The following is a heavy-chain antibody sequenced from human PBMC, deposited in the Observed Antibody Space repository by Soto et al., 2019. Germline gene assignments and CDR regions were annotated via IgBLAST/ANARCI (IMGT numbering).Heavy chain of an antibody. Sequence: GGSLRLSCAASGFTFSSYGMHWVRQAPGKGLEWVAVISYDGSNKYYADSVKGRFTISRDNSKNTLYLQMNSLRAEDTAVYYCAKDTRKNGYSSSWSDYWGQGTLVTVSS. D-gene: IGHD6-13*01. CDR3: AKDTRKNGYSSSWSDY. J-gene: IGHJ4*02. CDR1: GFTFSSYG. V-gene: IGHV3-30*18. CDR2: ISYDGSNK.